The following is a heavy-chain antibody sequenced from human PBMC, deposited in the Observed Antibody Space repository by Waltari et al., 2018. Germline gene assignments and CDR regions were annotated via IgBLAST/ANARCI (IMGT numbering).Heavy chain of an antibody. D-gene: IGHD6-6*01. CDR3: ASQLVQPEYFQH. J-gene: IGHJ1*01. Sequence: QVQLVQSGAEVKKPGSSVKVSCKASGGTFSSYAISWVRQAPGQGLEWMGRGIPIFGTAIYAQKFPGRVTITSDKSTSTAYMELSSLRSEDTAVYYCASQLVQPEYFQHWGQGTLVTVSS. CDR1: GGTFSSYA. V-gene: IGHV1-69*08. CDR2: GIPIFGTA.